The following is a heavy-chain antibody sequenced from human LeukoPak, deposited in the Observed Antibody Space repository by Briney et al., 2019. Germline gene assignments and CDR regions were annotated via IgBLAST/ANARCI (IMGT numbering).Heavy chain of an antibody. V-gene: IGHV1-69*13. CDR1: GGTFSSYA. Sequence: SVKVSCKASGGTFSSYAISWVRQAPGQGLEWMGGIIPIFGTANYAQKFQGRVTITADESTSTAYMELSSLRSEDTAVYYCASVGQQLVRTDFDYWGQGTLVTVSS. CDR3: ASVGQQLVRTDFDY. CDR2: IIPIFGTA. J-gene: IGHJ4*02. D-gene: IGHD6-13*01.